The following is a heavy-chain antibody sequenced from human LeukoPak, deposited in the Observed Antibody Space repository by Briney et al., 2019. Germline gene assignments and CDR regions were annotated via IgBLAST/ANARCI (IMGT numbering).Heavy chain of an antibody. V-gene: IGHV3-43D*04. Sequence: GGSLRLSCAASGFTFDDYAMHWVRQAPGKGLEWVSLISWDGGSTYYADSVKGRFTISRDNSKNSLYLQMNSLRAEDTALYYCAKDVGSGSYYKGNWFDPWGRGTLVTVSS. J-gene: IGHJ5*02. D-gene: IGHD3-10*01. CDR3: AKDVGSGSYYKGNWFDP. CDR2: ISWDGGST. CDR1: GFTFDDYA.